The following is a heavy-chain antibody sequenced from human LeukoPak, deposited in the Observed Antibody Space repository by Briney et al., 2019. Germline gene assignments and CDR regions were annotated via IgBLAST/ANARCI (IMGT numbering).Heavy chain of an antibody. CDR2: IRYDGSDK. Sequence: GGSLRLSCAASGFTFSNYGIHWVRQAPGKGLEWVAFIRYDGSDKYYADSVKGRFTISRDNSKNTLYLQMNSLRAEDTAVYYCAKDDFWSGLNWFDPWGQGTLVTVSS. CDR1: GFTFSNYG. D-gene: IGHD3-3*01. J-gene: IGHJ5*02. V-gene: IGHV3-30*02. CDR3: AKDDFWSGLNWFDP.